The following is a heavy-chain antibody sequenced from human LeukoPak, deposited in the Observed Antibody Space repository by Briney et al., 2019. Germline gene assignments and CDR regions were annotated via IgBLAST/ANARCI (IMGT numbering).Heavy chain of an antibody. CDR3: ARGRYYPNGFDP. J-gene: IGHJ5*02. Sequence: PSETLSLTCAVYGGSFSGYYWSWIRQPPGKGLEWIGEINHSGSTNYNPSLKSRVTISVDTSKNQFSLKLSSVTAADTAAYYCARGRYYPNGFDPWGQGTLVTVSS. CDR2: INHSGST. D-gene: IGHD2-15*01. V-gene: IGHV4-34*01. CDR1: GGSFSGYY.